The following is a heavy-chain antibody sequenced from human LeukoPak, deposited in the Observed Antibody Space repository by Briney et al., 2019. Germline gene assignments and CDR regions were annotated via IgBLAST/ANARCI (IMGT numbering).Heavy chain of an antibody. Sequence: GGSLRLSCAASGFTFSSYSMNWVRQAPGKGLEWVSSISSSSSYIYYADSVKGRFTISRDNAKNSLYLQMNSLRAEDTAVYYCARVRIVVVPAAILGWFDPWGQGTLVTVSS. J-gene: IGHJ5*02. CDR1: GFTFSSYS. CDR2: ISSSSSYI. D-gene: IGHD2-2*01. V-gene: IGHV3-21*01. CDR3: ARVRIVVVPAAILGWFDP.